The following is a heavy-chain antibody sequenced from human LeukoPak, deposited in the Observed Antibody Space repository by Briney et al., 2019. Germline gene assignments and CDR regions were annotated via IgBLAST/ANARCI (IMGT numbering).Heavy chain of an antibody. CDR2: INPNSGGT. CDR3: ARDAFIAATHGWSDY. CDR1: GYTFTGYY. Sequence: ASVKVSCTASGYTFTGYYMHWVRQAPGQGLEWMGWINPNSGGTSYAQKFQGRVTMTRDTSISTAYMELSRLRSDDTAVYYCARDAFIAATHGWSDYWGQGTLVTVSS. D-gene: IGHD6-6*01. J-gene: IGHJ4*02. V-gene: IGHV1-2*02.